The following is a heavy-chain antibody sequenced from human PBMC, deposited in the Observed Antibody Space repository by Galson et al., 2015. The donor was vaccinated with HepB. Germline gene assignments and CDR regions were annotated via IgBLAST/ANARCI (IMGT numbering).Heavy chain of an antibody. Sequence: SLRLSCAASGITFSDYCMHWVRQAPGKGLEWVAFIWPDGSYKYYADSVKGRFTISRDNSKNTLYLQMNSLRAEDTAVYYCARELQYYDSSGYYPAYWSQGTLVSVPS. V-gene: IGHV3-33*01. CDR1: GITFSDYC. D-gene: IGHD3-22*01. CDR2: IWPDGSYK. CDR3: ARELQYYDSSGYYPAY. J-gene: IGHJ4*02.